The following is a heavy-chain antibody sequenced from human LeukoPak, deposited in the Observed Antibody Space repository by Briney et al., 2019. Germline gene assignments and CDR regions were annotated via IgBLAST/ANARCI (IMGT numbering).Heavy chain of an antibody. CDR2: IYYSGST. V-gene: IGHV4-31*03. CDR1: GGSISSGGYY. D-gene: IGHD3-10*01. CDR3: ARVRGSGSYYGGFIDY. J-gene: IGHJ4*02. Sequence: SQTLFLTCTVSGGSISSGGYYWSWIRQHPGKGLEWIGYIYYSGSTYYNPSLKSRVTISVDTSKDQFSPKLSSVTAADTAVYYCARVRGSGSYYGGFIDYWGQGTLVTVSS.